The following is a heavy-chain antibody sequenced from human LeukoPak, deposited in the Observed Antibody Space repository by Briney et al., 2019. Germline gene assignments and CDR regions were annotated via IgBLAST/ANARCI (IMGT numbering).Heavy chain of an antibody. Sequence: GGSLRLSCAASGFTFSSYAMSWVRQAPGKGLEWVSAISGSGGSTYYADSVKGRFTISRDNSKNTLYLQMNSLRAEGTAVYYCANSAGIAAAGYYFDYWGQGTLVTVSS. J-gene: IGHJ4*02. CDR2: ISGSGGST. CDR3: ANSAGIAAAGYYFDY. D-gene: IGHD6-13*01. V-gene: IGHV3-23*01. CDR1: GFTFSSYA.